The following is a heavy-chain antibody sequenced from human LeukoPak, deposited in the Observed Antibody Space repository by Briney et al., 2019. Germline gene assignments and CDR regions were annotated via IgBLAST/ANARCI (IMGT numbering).Heavy chain of an antibody. CDR3: ARDRMVTLYYFEY. J-gene: IGHJ4*02. CDR2: ISYDGSNK. CDR1: GFTFSTYA. Sequence: GGSLRLSCAASGFTFSTYAMHWVRQAPGKGLEWVAVISYDGSNKYYADSVKGRFTISRDNSKNTLYLQMNSLRAEDTAVYYCARDRMVTLYYFEYWGQGTLATVSS. V-gene: IGHV3-30-3*01. D-gene: IGHD2-21*02.